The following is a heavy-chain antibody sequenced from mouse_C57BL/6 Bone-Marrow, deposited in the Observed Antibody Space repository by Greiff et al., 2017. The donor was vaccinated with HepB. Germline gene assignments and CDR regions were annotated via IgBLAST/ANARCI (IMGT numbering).Heavy chain of an antibody. CDR3: ARAGSSYWFAY. Sequence: EVQLVESGPVLVKPGASVKMSCKASGYTFTDYYMNWVKQSHGKSLEWIGVINPYNGGTSYNQKFKGKATLTVDKSSSTAYMELNSLTSEDSAVYYCARAGSSYWFAYWGQGTLVTVSA. D-gene: IGHD1-1*01. J-gene: IGHJ3*01. CDR2: INPYNGGT. V-gene: IGHV1-19*01. CDR1: GYTFTDYY.